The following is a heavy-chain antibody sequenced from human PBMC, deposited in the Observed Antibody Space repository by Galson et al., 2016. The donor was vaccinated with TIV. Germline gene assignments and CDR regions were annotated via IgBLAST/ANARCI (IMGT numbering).Heavy chain of an antibody. J-gene: IGHJ3*02. Sequence: SCAASGFTFSRYWMHWVRQGPGKGLEWVSRINTDGSVTTYGDSAKGRFSISRDKAKNTLYLQMNSLRAEDTAVYYCARDTLTNCDTDCYSEAGAFDIWGHGTLVTVSS. D-gene: IGHD2-21*02. CDR3: ARDTLTNCDTDCYSEAGAFDI. V-gene: IGHV3-74*01. CDR1: GFTFSRYW. CDR2: INTDGSVT.